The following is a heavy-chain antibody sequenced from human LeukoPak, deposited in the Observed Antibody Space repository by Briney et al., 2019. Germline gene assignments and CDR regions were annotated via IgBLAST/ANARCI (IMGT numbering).Heavy chain of an antibody. V-gene: IGHV3-9*03. CDR3: ARGVGATLFYYFHMDV. J-gene: IGHJ6*03. CDR1: GFRFDDYA. Sequence: GGSLRLSCAASGFRFDDYAMHWVRQVPGKGLEWVSGIDSNSRSIGYADSVKGRFTISRGNARNSLYLQMNSLRTEDMALYYCARGVGATLFYYFHMDVWGKGTTVTVSS. D-gene: IGHD1-26*01. CDR2: IDSNSRSI.